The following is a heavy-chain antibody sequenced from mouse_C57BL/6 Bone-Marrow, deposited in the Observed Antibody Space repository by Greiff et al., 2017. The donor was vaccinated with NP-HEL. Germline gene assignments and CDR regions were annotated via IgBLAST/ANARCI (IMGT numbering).Heavy chain of an antibody. J-gene: IGHJ3*01. V-gene: IGHV3-6*01. Sequence: VQLKESGPGLVKPSQSLSLTCSVTGYSITSGYYWNWIRQFPGNKLEWMGYISYDGSNNYNPSLKNRISITRDTSKNQFFLKLNSVTTEDTATYYCARAPYYDYSWFAYWGQGTLVTVSA. CDR3: ARAPYYDYSWFAY. CDR1: GYSITSGYY. D-gene: IGHD2-4*01. CDR2: ISYDGSN.